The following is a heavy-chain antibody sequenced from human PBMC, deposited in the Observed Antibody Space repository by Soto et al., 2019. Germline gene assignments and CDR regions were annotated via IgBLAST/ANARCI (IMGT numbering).Heavy chain of an antibody. V-gene: IGHV4-4*02. CDR2: IYHSGST. Sequence: SETLSLTCAVSGGSISSSNWWSWVRQPPGKGLEWIGEIYHSGSTNYNPSLKSRVTISVDKSKNQFSLKLSSVTAADTAVYYCARARQTKSQGRMVLFDYWGQGTLVTVSS. D-gene: IGHD3-10*01. CDR1: GGSISSSNW. J-gene: IGHJ4*02. CDR3: ARARQTKSQGRMVLFDY.